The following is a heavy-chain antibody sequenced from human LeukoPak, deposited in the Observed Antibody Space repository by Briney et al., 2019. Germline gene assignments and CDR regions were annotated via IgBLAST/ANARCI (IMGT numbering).Heavy chain of an antibody. CDR3: ARAVGPFDF. CDR2: IWYDGSIK. Sequence: PGGSLRLSCAASGFTFSTYGMHWVRQAPGKGLEWVAVIWYDGSIKYYADSVKGRFTISRDNSKNTLNLQMNSLRVEDTAVYYCARAVGPFDFWGQGTIVIVSS. CDR1: GFTFSTYG. J-gene: IGHJ3*01. V-gene: IGHV3-33*01.